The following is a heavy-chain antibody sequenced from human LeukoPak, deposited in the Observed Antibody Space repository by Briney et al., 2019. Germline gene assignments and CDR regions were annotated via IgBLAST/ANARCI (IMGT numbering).Heavy chain of an antibody. CDR3: ARDRGGAGAFDI. V-gene: IGHV3-66*01. Sequence: PGGSLRLSCAASGFTVSGTYMTWVRQAPGKGLERVSIIYTGGTTYYADSVKGRFTISRDNSKNTLYLQMNSLRAEDTAVYYCARDRGGAGAFDIWGQGTMVTVSS. CDR1: GFTVSGTY. D-gene: IGHD3-16*01. J-gene: IGHJ3*02. CDR2: IYTGGTT.